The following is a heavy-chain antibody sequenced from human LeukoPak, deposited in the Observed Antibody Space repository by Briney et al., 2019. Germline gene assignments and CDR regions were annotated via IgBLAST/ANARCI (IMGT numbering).Heavy chain of an antibody. Sequence: SETLSLTCTVSGGSISSYYWSWIRQPPGKGLEWIGYIYYSGSTNYNPSLKSRVTISVDTSKNQFSLKLSSVTAADTAVYYCARGGDSSSWYPGYYYGMDVWGQGTTVTVSS. CDR1: GGSISSYY. V-gene: IGHV4-59*01. D-gene: IGHD6-13*01. J-gene: IGHJ6*02. CDR2: IYYSGST. CDR3: ARGGDSSSWYPGYYYGMDV.